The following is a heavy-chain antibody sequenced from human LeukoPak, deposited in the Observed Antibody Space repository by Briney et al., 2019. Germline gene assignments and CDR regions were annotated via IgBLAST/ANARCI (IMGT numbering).Heavy chain of an antibody. J-gene: IGHJ6*02. D-gene: IGHD1-1*01. CDR1: GGSISSSSYY. Sequence: SETLSLTCTASGGSISSSSYYWGWIRQPPGEGPEWIGSISYSGRTHYNPSLKSRVSISVDTSKNQFSLNLSSVTAADTAVYYCARKKTGATNGLDVWGQGTTVTVSS. CDR2: ISYSGRT. CDR3: ARKKTGATNGLDV. V-gene: IGHV4-39*01.